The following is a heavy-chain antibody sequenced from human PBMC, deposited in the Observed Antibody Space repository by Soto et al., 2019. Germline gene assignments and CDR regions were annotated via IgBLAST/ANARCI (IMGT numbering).Heavy chain of an antibody. D-gene: IGHD3-3*01. CDR2: ITAFNGNT. Sequence: ASVKVSCKASGYTFTDYGISWVRQAPGQGLQWMGWITAFNGNTKYAQQFQGRVTMTTDTSTSTAYMELRSLESDDTAVYYCARISQSDFWSGYYYFFDYWGQGTLVNVSS. CDR3: ARISQSDFWSGYYYFFDY. V-gene: IGHV1-18*01. J-gene: IGHJ4*02. CDR1: GYTFTDYG.